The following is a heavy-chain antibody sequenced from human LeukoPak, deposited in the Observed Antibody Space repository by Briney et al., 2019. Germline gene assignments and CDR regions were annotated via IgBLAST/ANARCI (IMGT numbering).Heavy chain of an antibody. J-gene: IGHJ4*02. Sequence: GGSLRLSCAASGFTFSSYGMHWVRQAPGKGLEWVAVIWYDGSNKYYADSVKGRFTISRDNSKNTLYLQMNSLRAEDTAVYYCVRDLGAVADYFDYWGQGTLVTVSS. V-gene: IGHV3-33*01. D-gene: IGHD6-19*01. CDR1: GFTFSSYG. CDR2: IWYDGSNK. CDR3: VRDLGAVADYFDY.